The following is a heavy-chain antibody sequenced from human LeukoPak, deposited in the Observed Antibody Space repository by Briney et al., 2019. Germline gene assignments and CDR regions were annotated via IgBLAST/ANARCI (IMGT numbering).Heavy chain of an antibody. CDR3: ARDSVDAFDI. V-gene: IGHV3-21*01. J-gene: IGHJ3*02. CDR1: GFTFSSYS. Sequence: GGSLRLSCAASGFTFSSYSMNWVRQAPGKGLEWVSSISSSSSYIYYADSVKGRFTISRDNAKNSLYLQMNSMRAEDTAVYYCARDSVDAFDIWGQGTMVTVSS. CDR2: ISSSSSYI.